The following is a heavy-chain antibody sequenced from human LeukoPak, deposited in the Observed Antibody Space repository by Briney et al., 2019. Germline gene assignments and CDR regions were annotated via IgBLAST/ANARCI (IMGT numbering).Heavy chain of an antibody. CDR2: IYYSGST. J-gene: IGHJ4*02. D-gene: IGHD3-10*01. V-gene: IGHV4-59*08. Sequence: SETLSLTCTVSGGSISSYYWSWIRQPPGKGLEWIGYIYYSGSTNYNPSLKSRVTISVDTSKNQFSLKLSSVAAADTAVYYCARHAGGSGSYLDYWGQGTLVTVSS. CDR3: ARHAGGSGSYLDY. CDR1: GGSISSYY.